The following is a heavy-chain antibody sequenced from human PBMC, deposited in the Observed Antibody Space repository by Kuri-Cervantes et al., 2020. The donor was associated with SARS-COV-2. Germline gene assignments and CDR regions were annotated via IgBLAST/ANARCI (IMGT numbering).Heavy chain of an antibody. V-gene: IGHV1-2*02. J-gene: IGHJ5*02. CDR2: INPNSGGT. CDR1: GYTFTGYY. Sequence: ASVKVSCKASGYTFTGYYMHWVRQAPGQGLEWMGWINPNSGGTNYAQKFQGRVTMTRDTSISTAYMELSRLRSDATAVYYCARFRITMRGFDPWGQGTLVTVSS. CDR3: ARFRITMRGFDP. D-gene: IGHD3-22*01.